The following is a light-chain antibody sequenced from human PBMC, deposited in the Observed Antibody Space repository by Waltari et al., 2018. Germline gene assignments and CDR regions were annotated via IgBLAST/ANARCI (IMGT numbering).Light chain of an antibody. CDR1: QSISSY. V-gene: IGKV1-39*01. Sequence: DIHMTQSPSPLSASVGHSVTITCRASQSISSYLNWYPQKPGKAPKLLIYAASSLQSGVPSRFSGSGSGTDFTLTISSLQPEDFATYYCQQSYSTPRTFGQGTKLEIK. J-gene: IGKJ2*01. CDR2: AAS. CDR3: QQSYSTPRT.